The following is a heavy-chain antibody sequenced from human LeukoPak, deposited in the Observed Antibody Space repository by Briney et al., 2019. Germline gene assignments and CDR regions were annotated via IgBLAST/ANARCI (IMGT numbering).Heavy chain of an antibody. CDR3: SRDNPFGAY. Sequence: AGGSLRLSCAASGFTFSSYSMNWVRQAPGKGLEWVSYISSSSTIYYADSVKGRFTISRDNAKSSLYLQMNSLRAEDTAVYYCSRDNPFGAYWGQGTLVTVSS. V-gene: IGHV3-48*01. J-gene: IGHJ4*02. D-gene: IGHD4/OR15-4a*01. CDR2: ISSSSTI. CDR1: GFTFSSYS.